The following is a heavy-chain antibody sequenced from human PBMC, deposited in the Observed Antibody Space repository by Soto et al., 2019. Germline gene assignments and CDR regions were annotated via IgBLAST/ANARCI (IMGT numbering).Heavy chain of an antibody. J-gene: IGHJ6*02. D-gene: IGHD3-10*01. CDR3: SSFASYYYYGMDV. CDR1: GRSISSGGYY. CDR2: IYYSWST. V-gene: IGHV4-31*03. Sequence: PSATLSLTCTVSGRSISSGGYYWSWIRQHPVKGLEWIVYIYYSWSTYFNPSLKSRVTISVDTSKNQFSLKLSSVTAADTAVYYCSSFASYYYYGMDVWGQGTTVTVSS.